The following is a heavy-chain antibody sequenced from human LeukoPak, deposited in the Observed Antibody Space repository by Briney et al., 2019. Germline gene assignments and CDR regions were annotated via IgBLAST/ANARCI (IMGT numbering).Heavy chain of an antibody. J-gene: IGHJ4*02. Sequence: SETLSLTCTVSGYSISSGYYWGWIRQPPGKGLEWIGSIYHSGSTYYNPSLKSRVTISVDTSKNQFSLKLSSVTAADTAVYYCARGADSGYSSDNWGQGTLVSVSS. CDR1: GYSISSGYY. D-gene: IGHD3-9*01. CDR3: ARGADSGYSSDN. CDR2: IYHSGST. V-gene: IGHV4-38-2*02.